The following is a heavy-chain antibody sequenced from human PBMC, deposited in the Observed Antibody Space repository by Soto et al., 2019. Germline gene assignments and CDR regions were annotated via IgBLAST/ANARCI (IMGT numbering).Heavy chain of an antibody. V-gene: IGHV5-10-1*01. CDR2: IDPSDSYS. J-gene: IGHJ4*02. CDR1: GYNCSTYC. Sequence: GESLKISGDSSGYNCSTYCIRWVRQMPGKGLEWMGRIDPSDSYSNYSPSFQGHVTFSVDKSITTAYLQWSSLKASSTATYYCARSQLQLVLDYWGQGTLVTVSS. D-gene: IGHD6-13*01. CDR3: ARSQLQLVLDY.